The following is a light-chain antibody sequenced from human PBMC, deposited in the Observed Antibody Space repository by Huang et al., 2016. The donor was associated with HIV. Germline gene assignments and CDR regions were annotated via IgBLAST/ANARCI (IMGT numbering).Light chain of an antibody. CDR1: QSLLRSNGYTY. Sequence: IVMTQSPLSLPVTPGEPASISCRSSQSLLRSNGYTYLDWYLQRPGQSPQLLNYLGSNRASGVPDRFSGSASGTNFTLKVSRVEADDLGTYYCMQGLQTPGVTFGPGTKVDFK. J-gene: IGKJ3*01. CDR2: LGS. V-gene: IGKV2-28*01. CDR3: MQGLQTPGVT.